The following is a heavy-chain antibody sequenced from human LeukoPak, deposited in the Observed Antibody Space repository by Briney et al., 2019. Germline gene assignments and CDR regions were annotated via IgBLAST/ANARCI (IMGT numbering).Heavy chain of an antibody. Sequence: SETLSLTCAVYGGSFSGYYWSWIRQPPGKGLEWIGEINHSGSTNYNPSLKSRVTISVDTSKNQFSLKLSSVTAADTAVYYCARGPSGWYRQTQYFDHWGQGTLVTVSS. CDR2: INHSGST. J-gene: IGHJ4*02. CDR1: GGSFSGYY. D-gene: IGHD6-19*01. V-gene: IGHV4-34*01. CDR3: ARGPSGWYRQTQYFDH.